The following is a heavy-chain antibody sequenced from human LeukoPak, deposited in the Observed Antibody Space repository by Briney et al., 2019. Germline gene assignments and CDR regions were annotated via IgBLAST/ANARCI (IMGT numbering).Heavy chain of an antibody. CDR2: ISSSGSTI. J-gene: IGHJ4*02. CDR1: GFTFSSYE. CDR3: ASLLAEADHDY. D-gene: IGHD6-13*01. Sequence: PGGSLRLSCAASGFTFSSYEMNWVRQAPGKRLEWVSYISSSGSTIYYADSVKGRFTISRDNAKNSLYLQMNSLRAEDTAVYYCASLLAEADHDYWGQGTLVTVSS. V-gene: IGHV3-48*03.